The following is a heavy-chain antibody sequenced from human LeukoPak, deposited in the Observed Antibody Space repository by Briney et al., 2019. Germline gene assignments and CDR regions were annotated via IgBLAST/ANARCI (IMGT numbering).Heavy chain of an antibody. Sequence: KTGGSLRLSCAASGFPFSSYNLNWVRQAPGKGLELVSSISSGRYIYYADSVKGRFTISRDNAKNSVYLQMNSLRAEDTAVYYCARGYCSGGSCYSGSYYWGQGTLVTVSS. CDR2: ISSGRYI. CDR1: GFPFSSYN. CDR3: ARGYCSGGSCYSGSYY. J-gene: IGHJ4*02. V-gene: IGHV3-21*01. D-gene: IGHD2-15*01.